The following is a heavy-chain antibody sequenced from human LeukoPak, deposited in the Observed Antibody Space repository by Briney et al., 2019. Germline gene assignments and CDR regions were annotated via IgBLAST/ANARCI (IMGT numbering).Heavy chain of an antibody. Sequence: ASVKVSCKASGYTFTSYGISWVRQAPGQGLEWMGWISAYNGNTNYAQKLQGRVTMTTDTSTSTVYMELSSLRSEDTALYYCARAIGTSTGTADNWGQGTLVTVSS. CDR1: GYTFTSYG. CDR3: ARAIGTSTGTADN. D-gene: IGHD1-7*01. J-gene: IGHJ4*02. V-gene: IGHV1-18*01. CDR2: ISAYNGNT.